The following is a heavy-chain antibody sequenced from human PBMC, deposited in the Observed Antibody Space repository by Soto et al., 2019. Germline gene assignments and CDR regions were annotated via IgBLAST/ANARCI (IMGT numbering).Heavy chain of an antibody. CDR3: ARGGDYDDYYGMYV. V-gene: IGHV4-34*01. CDR1: GGSLSGYY. CDR2: ITHRGST. D-gene: IGHD4-17*01. J-gene: IGHJ6*02. Sequence: QVQLQQWGAGLLKPSETLSLTCAVYGGSLSGYYWSWIRQPPGQGLEWIGEITHRGSTNYNPSLNSRGTISVHPSKNQLSLELSSVTAADTAVYYCARGGDYDDYYGMYVWGQGTTGT.